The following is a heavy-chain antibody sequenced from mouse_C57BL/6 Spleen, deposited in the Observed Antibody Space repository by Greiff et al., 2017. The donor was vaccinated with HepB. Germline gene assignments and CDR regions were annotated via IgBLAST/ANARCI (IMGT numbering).Heavy chain of an antibody. CDR2: IYPGSGNT. Sequence: QVQLKQSGAELVRPGASVKLSCKASGYTFTDYYINWVKQRPGQGLEWIARIYPGSGNTYYNEKFKGKATLTAEKSSSTAYMQLSSLTSEDSAVYFCARSYGSSYADYWGQGTTLTVSS. J-gene: IGHJ2*01. CDR1: GYTFTDYY. V-gene: IGHV1-76*01. D-gene: IGHD1-1*01. CDR3: ARSYGSSYADY.